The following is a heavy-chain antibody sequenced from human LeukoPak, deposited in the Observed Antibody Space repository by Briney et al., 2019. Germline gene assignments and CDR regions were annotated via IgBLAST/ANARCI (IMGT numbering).Heavy chain of an antibody. CDR1: GGSISSSSYY. D-gene: IGHD5-18*01. Sequence: SETLSLTCTVSGGSISSSSYYWGWIRQPPGKGLEWIGSIYYSGSTYYNPSLKSRVTISVDTSKNQFSLKLSSATAADTAVYYCARQPKQLWLRWYFDLWGRGTLVTVSS. V-gene: IGHV4-39*01. J-gene: IGHJ2*01. CDR3: ARQPKQLWLRWYFDL. CDR2: IYYSGST.